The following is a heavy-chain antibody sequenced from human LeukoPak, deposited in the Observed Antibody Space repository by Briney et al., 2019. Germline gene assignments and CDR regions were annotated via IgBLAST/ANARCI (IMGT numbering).Heavy chain of an antibody. D-gene: IGHD5-18*01. Sequence: ASVKVSCKASGGTFSSYAISWVRQAPGQGLEWMGGIIPIFGTANYAQKFQGRVTITADKSTSTAYMELSSLRSEDTAVYYCARNKELGDTAMEHWGQGTLVTVSS. J-gene: IGHJ4*02. CDR2: IIPIFGTA. CDR1: GGTFSSYA. V-gene: IGHV1-69*06. CDR3: ARNKELGDTAMEH.